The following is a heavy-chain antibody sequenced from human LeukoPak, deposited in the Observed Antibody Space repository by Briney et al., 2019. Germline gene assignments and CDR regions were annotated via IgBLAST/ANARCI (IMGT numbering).Heavy chain of an antibody. Sequence: GGSLRLSCAASGFTFSSYWMSWVRQAPGKGLEWVSAISNNGGYTYYADSVQGRFTISRDNSKSTLCLQMNSLRAEDTAVYYCAKAYYYASGSFHSHFDCWGQGTLVTVSS. CDR2: ISNNGGYT. D-gene: IGHD3-10*01. J-gene: IGHJ4*02. CDR1: GFTFSSYW. CDR3: AKAYYYASGSFHSHFDC. V-gene: IGHV3-23*01.